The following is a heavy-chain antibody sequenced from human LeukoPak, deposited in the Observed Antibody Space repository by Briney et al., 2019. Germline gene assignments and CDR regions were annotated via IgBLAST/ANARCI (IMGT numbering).Heavy chain of an antibody. CDR1: GGTFTSYA. J-gene: IGHJ4*02. D-gene: IGHD3-22*01. CDR3: TRLRRGYCFDY. CDR2: IIPNFGTA. Sequence: SVTVSCKASGGTFTSYAISWVRQAPGQGLEWMGGIIPNFGTANYAQKFQGRVTITADEPTSTAYMELSRLRSEDTAVYYCTRLRRGYCFDYWGQGTLVTVSS. V-gene: IGHV1-69*01.